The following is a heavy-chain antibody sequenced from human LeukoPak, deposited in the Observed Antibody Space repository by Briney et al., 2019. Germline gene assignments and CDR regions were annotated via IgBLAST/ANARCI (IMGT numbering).Heavy chain of an antibody. D-gene: IGHD3-10*01. V-gene: IGHV1-18*01. CDR1: GYTFTSYG. CDR2: ISAYNGNT. Sequence: ASVKVSCKASGYTFTSYGISWVRQAPGQGLEWMGWISAYNGNTNYAQKFQGRVTMTRDTSISTAYMELSRLRSDDTAVYYCARSADVLLWFGDPNWFDPWGQGTLVAVSS. J-gene: IGHJ5*02. CDR3: ARSADVLLWFGDPNWFDP.